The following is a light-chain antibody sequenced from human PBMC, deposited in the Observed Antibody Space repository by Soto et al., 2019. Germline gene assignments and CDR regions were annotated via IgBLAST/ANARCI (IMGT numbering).Light chain of an antibody. Sequence: DIQMTQSPSTLSGSVGDRVTITCRASQTISSWLAWYQQKPGQAPKLLIYKASTLKIGVPSRFSGSGSGTEFTLTISSLQPDDFAAYYCQHYNSYSEAFGQGTKVELK. CDR2: KAS. CDR1: QTISSW. V-gene: IGKV1-5*03. J-gene: IGKJ1*01. CDR3: QHYNSYSEA.